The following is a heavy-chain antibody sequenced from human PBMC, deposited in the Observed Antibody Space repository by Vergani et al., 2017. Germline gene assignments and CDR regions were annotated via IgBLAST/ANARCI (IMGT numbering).Heavy chain of an antibody. D-gene: IGHD3-22*01. CDR3: ARESHYYDSSGPDY. V-gene: IGHV3-21*01. Sequence: EVQLVESGGGLVKPGGSLRLSCAASGFTFSSYSMNWVRQAPGKGLEWVSSISSSSYIYYADSVKGRFTISRDNAKNSLYLQMNSLRAEDTAVYYCARESHYYDSSGPDYWGQGTLVTVSS. CDR2: ISSSSYI. J-gene: IGHJ4*02. CDR1: GFTFSSYS.